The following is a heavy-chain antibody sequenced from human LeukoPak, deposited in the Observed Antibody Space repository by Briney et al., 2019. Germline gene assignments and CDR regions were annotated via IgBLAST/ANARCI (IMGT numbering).Heavy chain of an antibody. CDR3: ARLKDYCSSTSCYFYYYYGMDV. D-gene: IGHD2-2*01. CDR2: INHSGST. V-gene: IGHV4-34*01. J-gene: IGHJ6*02. Sequence: SETLSLTCAVYGGSFSGYYWSWIRQPPGKGLEWIGEINHSGSTNYNPSLKSRVTISVDTSKNQFSLKLSSVTAADTAVYYCARLKDYCSSTSCYFYYYYGMDVWGQGTTVTVSS. CDR1: GGSFSGYY.